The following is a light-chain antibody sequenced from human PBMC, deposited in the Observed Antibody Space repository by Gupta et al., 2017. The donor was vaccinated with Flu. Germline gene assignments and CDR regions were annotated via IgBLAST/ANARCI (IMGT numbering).Light chain of an antibody. V-gene: IGLV2-11*01. CDR3: CSYAGSYTFV. CDR2: DVS. Sequence: QSALTQPRPVSGSPGQSVTISCPGTSSDVGGDNYVSWYHQHPGKAPKLMLYDVSKRPSGVPARFSGSKSGNTASPTISARQAEDDADYYCCSYAGSYTFVFGTGTKVTVL. CDR1: SSDVGGDNY. J-gene: IGLJ1*01.